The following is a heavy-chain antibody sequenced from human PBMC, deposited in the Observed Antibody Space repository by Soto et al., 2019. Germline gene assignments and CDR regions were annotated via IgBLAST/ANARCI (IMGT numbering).Heavy chain of an antibody. V-gene: IGHV4-39*01. CDR2: IYYSGST. CDR1: GGSISSSSYY. D-gene: IGHD6-19*01. J-gene: IGHJ3*02. CDR3: ARRRGQWLVLGSAFDI. Sequence: QLQLQESGPGLVKPSETLSLTCTVSGGSISSSSYYWGWIRQPPGKGLEWIGSIYYSGSTYYNPSLQSRVTISVDTPKNQFSLKLSSVTAADTAVYYCARRRGQWLVLGSAFDIWGQGTMVTVSS.